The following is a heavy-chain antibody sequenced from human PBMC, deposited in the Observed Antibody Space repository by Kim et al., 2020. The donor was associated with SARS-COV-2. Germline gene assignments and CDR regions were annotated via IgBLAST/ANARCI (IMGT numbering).Heavy chain of an antibody. Sequence: KIQGRVTITADESTSTAYMELCILRSEDTAVYYCARVGSSGWSSSYYFDYWGQGTLVTVSS. V-gene: IGHV1-69*01. CDR3: ARVGSSGWSSSYYFDY. D-gene: IGHD6-19*01. J-gene: IGHJ4*02.